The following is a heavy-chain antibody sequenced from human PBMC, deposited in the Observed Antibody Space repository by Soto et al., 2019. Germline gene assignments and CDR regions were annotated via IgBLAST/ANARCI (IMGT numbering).Heavy chain of an antibody. CDR3: ASRPYYDFWSGFPTDYYYMDV. CDR1: GYTFTSYG. V-gene: IGHV1-8*02. D-gene: IGHD3-3*01. CDR2: MNPNSGNT. Sequence: ASVKVSCKASGYTFTSYGISWVRQAPGQGLEWMGWMNPNSGNTGYAQKLQGRVTMTRNTSISTAYMELSSLRSEDTAVYYCASRPYYDFWSGFPTDYYYMDVWGKGTTVTVSS. J-gene: IGHJ6*03.